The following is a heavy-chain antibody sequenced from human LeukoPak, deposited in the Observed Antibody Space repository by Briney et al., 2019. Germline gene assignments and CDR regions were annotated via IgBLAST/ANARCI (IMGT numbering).Heavy chain of an antibody. V-gene: IGHV3-21*01. J-gene: IGHJ4*02. D-gene: IGHD4-17*01. CDR2: ISSSSSYI. CDR3: ARGYGDYAY. CDR1: GSTFSSYT. Sequence: GGSLRLSCAASGSTFSSYTMNWVRQAPGKGLEWVSSISSSSSYIYYADSVKGRSTLSRDNAKNSLYLQMSSLRAEDTAVYYCARGYGDYAYWGQGTLVTVSS.